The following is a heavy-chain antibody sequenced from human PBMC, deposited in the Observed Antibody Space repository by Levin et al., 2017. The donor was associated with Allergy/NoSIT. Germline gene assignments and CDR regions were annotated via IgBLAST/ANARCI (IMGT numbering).Heavy chain of an antibody. V-gene: IGHV6-1*01. CDR2: TYFRSKWIN. CDR1: GDRVSSNTAA. CDR3: TRDPGRGYGMDV. J-gene: IGHJ6*02. Sequence: SQTLSLPCAISGDRVSSNTAAWNWIRQSPSRGLEWLGRTYFRSKWINEYAESVKSRISVNPDTSKNQFSLHLNSVTPDDTAVYYCTRDPGRGYGMDVWGQGTTVTVSS.